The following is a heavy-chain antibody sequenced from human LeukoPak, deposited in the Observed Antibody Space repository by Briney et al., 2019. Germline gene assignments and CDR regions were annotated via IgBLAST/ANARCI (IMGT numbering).Heavy chain of an antibody. D-gene: IGHD3-10*01. J-gene: IGHJ4*02. V-gene: IGHV4-31*03. CDR2: IYYSGST. CDR1: GGSISSAGYY. CDR3: ASDPSPYYYCSGRTGGY. Sequence: SETLSLTSTVSGGSISSAGYYWSWIRQHPGKGLEWIGYIYYSGSTYYNPSLKSRVTISVDTSKNQFSLKLSSVAAADTAVYYCASDPSPYYYCSGRTGGYGGQGTLVTVSS.